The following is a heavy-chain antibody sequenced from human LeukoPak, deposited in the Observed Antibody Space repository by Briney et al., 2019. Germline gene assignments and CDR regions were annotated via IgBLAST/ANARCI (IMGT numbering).Heavy chain of an antibody. CDR1: GGTFSSYA. CDR3: ASEYCSSTSCYEAWIVGNWFDP. D-gene: IGHD2-2*01. CDR2: IIPILGIA. Sequence: GASVKVSCKASGGTFSSYAISWVRQAPGQGLEWMGGIIPILGIANYAQKFQGRVTITADKSTSTAYMELSSLRSEDTAVYYCASEYCSSTSCYEAWIVGNWFDPWGQGTLVTVSS. V-gene: IGHV1-69*04. J-gene: IGHJ5*02.